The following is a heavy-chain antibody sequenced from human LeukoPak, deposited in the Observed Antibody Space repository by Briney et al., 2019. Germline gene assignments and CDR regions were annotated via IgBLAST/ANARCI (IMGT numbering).Heavy chain of an antibody. CDR3: AKGKAGGLVDLFDP. CDR2: VVASYEGT. CDR1: GFTFSSYA. D-gene: IGHD3/OR15-3a*01. V-gene: IGHV3-23*01. Sequence: GGSLRLSCAASGFTFSSYAMTWVRQAPGKGLEWVSTVVASYEGTFYANSVKGRFTISRDNSKSTLYMQMNSLRAEDTAVYYCAKGKAGGLVDLFDPWGQGTLVTVSS. J-gene: IGHJ5*02.